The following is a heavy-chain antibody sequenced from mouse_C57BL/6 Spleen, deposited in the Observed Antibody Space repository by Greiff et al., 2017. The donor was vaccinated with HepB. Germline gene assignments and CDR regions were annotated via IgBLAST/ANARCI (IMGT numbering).Heavy chain of an antibody. CDR3: VRQPSHYYAMDY. V-gene: IGHV10-1*01. J-gene: IGHJ4*01. CDR1: GFRFNTYA. CDR2: IRSKSNNYAS. Sequence: GGGLVQLKGSLQLSCAASGFRFNTYAMHWVRQAPGKGLEWVARIRSKSNNYASYYADSVKDRFTITRDDSESMLYLQMNNLKTEDTTMQYCVRQPSHYYAMDYWGQGTSVTVSS.